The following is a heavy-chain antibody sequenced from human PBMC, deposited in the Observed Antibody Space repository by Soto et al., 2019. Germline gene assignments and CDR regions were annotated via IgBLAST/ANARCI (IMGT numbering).Heavy chain of an antibody. Sequence: EVQLLESGGGLVQPGGSLRLSCAASGFTFSSYAMSWVRQAPGKGLEWVSDISGGGDNTYYADSVRGRFTISRDNSKNTLXXXXNSLRAEXXAXXXXXXXXXXSXSGVRFDPWGQGTLVTVSS. CDR3: XXXXXXSXSGVRFDP. CDR2: ISGGGDNT. D-gene: IGHD3-10*01. CDR1: GFTFSSYA. J-gene: IGHJ5*02. V-gene: IGHV3-23*01.